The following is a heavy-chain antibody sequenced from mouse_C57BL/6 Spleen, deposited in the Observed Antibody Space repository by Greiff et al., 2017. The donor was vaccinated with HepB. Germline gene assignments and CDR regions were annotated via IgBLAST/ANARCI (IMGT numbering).Heavy chain of an antibody. CDR3: AGAVTSVRFAY. Sequence: QVHVKQSGPELVKPGASVKISCKASGYTFTDYYINWVKQRPGQGLEWIGWIFPGSGSTYYNEKFKGKATLTVDKSSSTAYMLLSSLTSEDSAVYFCAGAVTSVRFAYWGQGTLVTVSA. CDR2: IFPGSGST. J-gene: IGHJ3*01. V-gene: IGHV1-75*01. CDR1: GYTFTDYY. D-gene: IGHD2-2*01.